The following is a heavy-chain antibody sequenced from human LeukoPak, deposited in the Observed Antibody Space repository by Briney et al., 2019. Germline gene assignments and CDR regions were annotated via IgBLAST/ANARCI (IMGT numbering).Heavy chain of an antibody. D-gene: IGHD2-2*01. V-gene: IGHV3-23*01. CDR3: ARAGEYCSSTSCPKTYYHDMDV. CDR1: GFTFSSYA. J-gene: IGHJ6*03. CDR2: ISGSGGST. Sequence: GGSLRLSCAASGFTFSSYAMSWVRQAPGKGLEWVSAISGSGGSTYYADSVKGRFTISRDNSKNPLYLQMNSLRAEDTAVYYCARAGEYCSSTSCPKTYYHDMDVWGKGTTVTVSS.